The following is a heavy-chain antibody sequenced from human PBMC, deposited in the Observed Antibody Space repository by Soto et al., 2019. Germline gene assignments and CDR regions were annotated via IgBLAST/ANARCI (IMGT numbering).Heavy chain of an antibody. CDR1: GDSISNGGYY. Sequence: PSETLSLTCTVSGDSISNGGYYWGWTRQQPGKGLEWIGNIYHGGSTHYNPSLKSRLNISEDPSNKQFFLKLSSVTAVDTAVYYCARDWTGGTFDYWGQGALVTVSS. D-gene: IGHD2-8*02. J-gene: IGHJ4*02. CDR3: ARDWTGGTFDY. V-gene: IGHV4-31*03. CDR2: IYHGGST.